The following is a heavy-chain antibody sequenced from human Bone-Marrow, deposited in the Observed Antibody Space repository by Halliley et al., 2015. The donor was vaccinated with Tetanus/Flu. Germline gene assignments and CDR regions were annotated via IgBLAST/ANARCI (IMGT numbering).Heavy chain of an antibody. V-gene: IGHV4-59*01. CDR2: IYYPGSP. CDR3: ARDLGSSWEKVDY. Sequence: LEWIGYIYYPGSPNYNPSLKSRVSISGDTSQNQLSLQLRSVTAADTAVYYCARDLGSSWEKVDYWGQGTLVTVSS. J-gene: IGHJ4*02. D-gene: IGHD6-13*01.